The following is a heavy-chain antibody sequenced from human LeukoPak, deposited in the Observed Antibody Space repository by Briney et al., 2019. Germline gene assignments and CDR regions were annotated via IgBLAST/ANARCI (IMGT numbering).Heavy chain of an antibody. CDR1: GSTFSDYY. Sequence: GGSLRLSCAASGSTFSDYYMSWIRQAPGKGLEWVSYISSSGSTIYYADSVKGRFTISRDNAKNSLYLQMNSLRAEDTAVYYCARDDFRAAMAFDYWGQGTLVTVSS. CDR2: ISSSGSTI. CDR3: ARDDFRAAMAFDY. J-gene: IGHJ4*02. D-gene: IGHD5-18*01. V-gene: IGHV3-11*01.